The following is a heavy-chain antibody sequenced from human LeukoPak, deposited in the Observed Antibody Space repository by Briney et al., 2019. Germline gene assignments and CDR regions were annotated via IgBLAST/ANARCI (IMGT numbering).Heavy chain of an antibody. CDR3: ARGLLAKDAFDI. CDR1: GGSISSGDYY. D-gene: IGHD2-8*02. J-gene: IGHJ3*02. V-gene: IGHV4-30-4*01. Sequence: SETLSLTCTVSGGSISSGDYYWSWIRQPPGKGLEWIGYIYYSGSTYYNPSLKSRVTISVDTSKNQFSLKLSSVTAADTAVYYCARGLLAKDAFDIWGQGTMVTVSS. CDR2: IYYSGST.